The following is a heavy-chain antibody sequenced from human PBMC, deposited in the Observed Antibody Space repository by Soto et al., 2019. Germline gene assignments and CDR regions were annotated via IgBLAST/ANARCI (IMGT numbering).Heavy chain of an antibody. Sequence: SETLSLTCTVSGGSISSYYWSWIRQPPGKGLEWIGYIYYSGSTNYNPSLKSRVTISVDTSKNQFSLKLSSVTAADTAVYYCARGIQQLVLDYYYYYMDVWGKGTTVTVSS. D-gene: IGHD6-13*01. CDR1: GGSISSYY. V-gene: IGHV4-59*01. CDR3: ARGIQQLVLDYYYYYMDV. J-gene: IGHJ6*03. CDR2: IYYSGST.